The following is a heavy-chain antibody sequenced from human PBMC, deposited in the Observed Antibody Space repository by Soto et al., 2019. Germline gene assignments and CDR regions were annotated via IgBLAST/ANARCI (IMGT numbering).Heavy chain of an antibody. CDR2: ISAYNGNT. CDR1: GYTFTSYG. J-gene: IGHJ5*02. V-gene: IGHV1-18*01. D-gene: IGHD3-3*01. CDR3: ARTYYDFWSGYYSPRFDP. Sequence: ASVKVSCKASGYTFTSYGISWVRQAPGQGLEWMGWISAYNGNTNYAQKLQGRVTMTTDTSTSTAYMELRSLGSDDTAVYYCARTYYDFWSGYYSPRFDPWGQGTLVTVSS.